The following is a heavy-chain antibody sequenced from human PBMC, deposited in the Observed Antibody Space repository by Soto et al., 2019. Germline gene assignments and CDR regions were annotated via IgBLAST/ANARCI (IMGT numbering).Heavy chain of an antibody. CDR1: GFTFSSYS. J-gene: IGHJ6*03. CDR3: AKDPRYSSSRTNYYYYKYTDV. Sequence: PGGSLRLSCAASGFTFSSYSMNWVRQAPGKGLEWVSSISSSSSYIYYADSVKGRFTISRDNSKNTLYLQMNSLRAEDTAVYYCAKDPRYSSSRTNYYYYKYTDVWGKGTTVTVSS. D-gene: IGHD6-6*01. V-gene: IGHV3-21*01. CDR2: ISSSSSYI.